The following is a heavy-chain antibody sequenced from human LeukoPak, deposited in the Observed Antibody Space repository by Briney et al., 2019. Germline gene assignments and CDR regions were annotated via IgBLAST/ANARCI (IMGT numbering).Heavy chain of an antibody. CDR1: GHTFTGYY. CDR2: INPNSGGT. V-gene: IGHV1-2*02. D-gene: IGHD3-3*01. J-gene: IGHJ5*02. CDR3: ARVPTYDFWSGRFDP. Sequence: ASVKVSCKASGHTFTGYYMHWVRQAPGQGLEWMGWINPNSGGTNYAQKFQGRVTMTRDTSISTAYMELSRLRSDDTAVYYCARVPTYDFWSGRFDPWGQGTLVTVSS.